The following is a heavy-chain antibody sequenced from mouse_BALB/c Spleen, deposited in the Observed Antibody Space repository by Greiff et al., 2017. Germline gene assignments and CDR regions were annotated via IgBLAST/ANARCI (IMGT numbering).Heavy chain of an antibody. V-gene: IGHV7-1*02. CDR3: ARDATTVVATKDWYFDV. CDR1: GFTFSDFY. D-gene: IGHD1-1*01. J-gene: IGHJ1*01. Sequence: EVKLMESGGGLVQPGGSLRLSCATSGFTFSDFYMEWVRQPPGKRLEWIAASRNKANDYTTEYSASVKGRFIVSRDTSQSILYLQMNALRAEDTAIYYCARDATTVVATKDWYFDVWGAGTTVTVSS. CDR2: SRNKANDYTT.